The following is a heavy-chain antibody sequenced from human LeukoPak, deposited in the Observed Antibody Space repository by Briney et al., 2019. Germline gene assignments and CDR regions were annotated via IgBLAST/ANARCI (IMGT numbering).Heavy chain of an antibody. CDR3: ARGACILRYFDWLPVPYYYYGMDV. Sequence: SETLSLTCAVYGGSFSGYYWSWIRQPPGKGLEWIGEINHSGSTNYNPSLKSRVTISVDTSKNRFSLKLSSVTAADTAVYYCARGACILRYFDWLPVPYYYYGMDVWGQGTTVTVSS. V-gene: IGHV4-34*01. D-gene: IGHD3-9*01. CDR1: GGSFSGYY. J-gene: IGHJ6*02. CDR2: INHSGST.